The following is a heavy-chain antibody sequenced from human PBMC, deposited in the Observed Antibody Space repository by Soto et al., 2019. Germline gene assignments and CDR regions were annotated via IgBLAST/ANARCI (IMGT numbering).Heavy chain of an antibody. CDR2: IYYSGST. D-gene: IGHD6-13*01. J-gene: IGHJ5*02. CDR3: ARDQFDLAAAGHDGWFDP. CDR1: GGSVSSGSYY. Sequence: SETLSLTCTVSGGSVSSGSYYWNWIRQPPGKGLEWIGYIYYSGSTNYNPSLKSRVTISLDTSKNQFSLELSSVTAADTAVYYCARDQFDLAAAGHDGWFDPWGQGILVTVSS. V-gene: IGHV4-61*01.